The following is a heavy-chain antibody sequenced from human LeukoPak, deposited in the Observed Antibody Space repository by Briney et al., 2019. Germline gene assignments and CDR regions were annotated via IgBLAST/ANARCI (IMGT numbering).Heavy chain of an antibody. J-gene: IGHJ4*02. V-gene: IGHV3-64*01. D-gene: IGHD6-19*01. CDR1: GFTFSSYA. CDR3: ARGPLVGTSGWSSQDY. Sequence: PGGSLRLSCAASGFTFSSYAMHWVRQAPGKGLEYVSAISSNGGSTYYANSVKGRFTISRDKSKNTLYLQMGSLRGEDMAVYYCARGPLVGTSGWSSQDYWGQGTLVIVSS. CDR2: ISSNGGST.